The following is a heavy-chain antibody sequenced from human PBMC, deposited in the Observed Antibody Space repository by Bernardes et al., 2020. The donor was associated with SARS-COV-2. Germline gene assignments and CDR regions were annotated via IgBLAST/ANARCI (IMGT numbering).Heavy chain of an antibody. CDR1: GFSFSGYW. CDR2: IKEDGGDK. D-gene: IGHD2-8*01. CDR3: ARDKWSWDY. J-gene: IGHJ4*02. Sequence: GGSLRLSCAASGFSFSGYWMTWVRQAPGKGLEWVATIKEDGGDKYYADSVRGRLTISRDNAKNLLYLQTNSLRVEDTAVYYCARDKWSWDYWGQGTLVTVSS. V-gene: IGHV3-7*01.